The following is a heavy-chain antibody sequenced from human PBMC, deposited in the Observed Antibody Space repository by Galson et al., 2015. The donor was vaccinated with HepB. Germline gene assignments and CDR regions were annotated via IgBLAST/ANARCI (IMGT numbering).Heavy chain of an antibody. CDR2: ISYDGSNK. D-gene: IGHD6-19*01. J-gene: IGHJ4*02. CDR3: AKESNKAVVVDY. CDR1: GFTFSSSG. Sequence: ASGFTFSSSGMHWVRRAPGKGLEWVAVISYDGSNKYYADSVKGRFTISRDNSKNTLYLQMNSLRAEDTAVYYCAKESNKAVVVDYWGQGTLVTVSS. V-gene: IGHV3-30*18.